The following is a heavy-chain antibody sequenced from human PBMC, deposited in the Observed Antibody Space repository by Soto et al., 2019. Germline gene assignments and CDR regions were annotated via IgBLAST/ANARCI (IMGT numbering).Heavy chain of an antibody. D-gene: IGHD4-17*01. CDR2: ISAYNGNT. Sequence: GASVKVSCKASGYTFTSYGISWVRQAPGQGLEWMGWISAYNGNTNYAQKLQGRVTMTTDTSTSTAYMELRSLRSDDTAVYYCARDYTVTTLWWFDPWGQGTLVTVSS. CDR1: GYTFTSYG. J-gene: IGHJ5*02. V-gene: IGHV1-18*01. CDR3: ARDYTVTTLWWFDP.